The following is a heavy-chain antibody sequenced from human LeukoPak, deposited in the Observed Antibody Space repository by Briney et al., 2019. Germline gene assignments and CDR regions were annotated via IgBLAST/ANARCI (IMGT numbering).Heavy chain of an antibody. D-gene: IGHD3-3*01. CDR1: GGSISSYY. CDR3: ARGITILYMDV. J-gene: IGHJ6*03. CDR2: IYYSGST. V-gene: IGHV4-59*01. Sequence: SETLSLTCTVSGGSISSYYWSWIRQPPGKGLEWIGYIYYSGSTNYNPSLKSRVTISVDTSKNQFSLKLSFVTAADTAVYYCARGITILYMDVWGKGTTVTVSS.